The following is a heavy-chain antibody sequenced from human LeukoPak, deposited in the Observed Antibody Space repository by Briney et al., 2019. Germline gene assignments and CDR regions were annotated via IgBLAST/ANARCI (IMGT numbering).Heavy chain of an antibody. D-gene: IGHD3/OR15-3a*01. CDR2: ISGSGDST. J-gene: IGHJ4*02. CDR3: AKVATWTYFDY. CDR1: GFTFSNYA. Sequence: PGGSLRLSCAATGFTFSNYAMSWVRQAPGKGLEWVSAISGSGDSTYYADSVEGRFTISRDNSKDTVYLQMNSLRADDTAVYYCAKVATWTYFDYWGQGTLVTVSS. V-gene: IGHV3-23*01.